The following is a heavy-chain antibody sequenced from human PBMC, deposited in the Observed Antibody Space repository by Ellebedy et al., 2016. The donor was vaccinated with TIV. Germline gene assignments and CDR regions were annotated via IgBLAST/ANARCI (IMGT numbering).Heavy chain of an antibody. J-gene: IGHJ6*02. CDR1: GFTFSSYW. CDR3: ARLAVVTRRYYYYYYGMDV. Sequence: GESLKISCAASGFTFSSYWMHWVRQAPGKGLVWVSRINSDGSSTSYADSVKGRFTISRDNAKNTLYLQMNSLRAEDTAVYYCARLAVVTRRYYYYYYGMDVWGQGTTVTVSS. V-gene: IGHV3-74*01. CDR2: INSDGSST. D-gene: IGHD4-23*01.